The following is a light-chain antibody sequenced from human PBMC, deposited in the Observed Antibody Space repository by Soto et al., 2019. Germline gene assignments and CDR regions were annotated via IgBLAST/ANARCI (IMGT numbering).Light chain of an antibody. CDR1: QSVSSSY. CDR2: GAS. Sequence: EILLTQSPGTLSLSPGERATLSCRASQSVSSSYLAWYQQKPGQAPRLLIYGASSRATGIPDRFSGSGSGTDFTLTISRLEPEDFAVYYCQQHGSSPPWTFGQGTKVDI. V-gene: IGKV3-20*01. J-gene: IGKJ1*01. CDR3: QQHGSSPPWT.